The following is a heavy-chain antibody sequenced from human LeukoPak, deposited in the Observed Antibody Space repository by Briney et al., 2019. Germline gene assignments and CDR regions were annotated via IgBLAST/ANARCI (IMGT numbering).Heavy chain of an antibody. J-gene: IGHJ4*02. CDR2: ISSSSSYI. D-gene: IGHD3-22*01. V-gene: IGHV3-21*01. CDR3: ARDGHYDSSGYYDY. Sequence: GGSLRLFCAASGFTFSSYSMNWVRQAPGKGLEWVSSISSSSSYIYYADSVKGRFTISRDNAKNSLYLQMNSLRSEDTAVYYCARDGHYDSSGYYDYWGQGTLVTVSS. CDR1: GFTFSSYS.